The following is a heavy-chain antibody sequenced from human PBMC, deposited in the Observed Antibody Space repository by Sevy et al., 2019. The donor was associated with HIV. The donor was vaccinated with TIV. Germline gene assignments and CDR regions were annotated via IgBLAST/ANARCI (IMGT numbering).Heavy chain of an antibody. D-gene: IGHD3-22*01. J-gene: IGHJ6*02. CDR2: IYHSGST. CDR3: ARDRYYATSGYYDPSTYYYYGMDV. Sequence: SEILSLTCAVSGYSISSGYYWGWIRQPPGKGLERIGSIYHSGSTYYNPSLKSRVTISVDTSKNQFSLKLSSVTAAVTAVYYCARDRYYATSGYYDPSTYYYYGMDVWGQGTTVTVSS. CDR1: GYSISSGYY. V-gene: IGHV4-38-2*02.